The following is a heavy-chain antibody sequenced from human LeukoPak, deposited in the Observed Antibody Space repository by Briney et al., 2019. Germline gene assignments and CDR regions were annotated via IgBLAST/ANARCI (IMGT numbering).Heavy chain of an antibody. J-gene: IGHJ5*02. CDR1: GFTFSSYA. V-gene: IGHV3-30*14. Sequence: PGGSLRLSCAASGFTFSSYAMHWVRQAPGKVLEWVAVISYDGSNKYYADSMKGRFTISRDNSKNTLYLQMNSLRAEDTAVYYCAREPPTSITTWGQGTLVTVSS. D-gene: IGHD3-10*01. CDR2: ISYDGSNK. CDR3: AREPPTSITT.